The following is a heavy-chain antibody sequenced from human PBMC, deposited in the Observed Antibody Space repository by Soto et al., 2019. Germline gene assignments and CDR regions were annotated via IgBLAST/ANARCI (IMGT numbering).Heavy chain of an antibody. CDR3: AREVTTRLDY. J-gene: IGHJ4*02. CDR2: ISSSSGSI. D-gene: IGHD4-17*01. V-gene: IGHV3-48*02. CDR1: GFTFSSYA. Sequence: GGSMRLSCAASGFTFSSYAMSWVRQAPGKGLEWVSYISSSSGSIYYADSVKGRFTISRDNAKNSLYLQMNSLRDEDTDVYYCAREVTTRLDYWGQGTLVTVSS.